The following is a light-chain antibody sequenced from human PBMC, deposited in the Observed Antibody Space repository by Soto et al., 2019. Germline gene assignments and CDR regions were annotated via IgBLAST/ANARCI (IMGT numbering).Light chain of an antibody. V-gene: IGKV3-20*01. J-gene: IGKJ1*01. CDR3: QQYGSSRT. Sequence: EIVLTKSPVTLCLSRGQRTTLSCMASQSVSSSYLAWYQQKPGQAPRLLIYGASSRATGIPDRFSGSGSGTDFTLTISRVEPEDFEVYYCQQYGSSRTFGQGPSVDSK. CDR2: GAS. CDR1: QSVSSSY.